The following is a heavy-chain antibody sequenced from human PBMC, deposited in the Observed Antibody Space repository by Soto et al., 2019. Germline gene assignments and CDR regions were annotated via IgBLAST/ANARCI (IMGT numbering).Heavy chain of an antibody. Sequence: GGSLILSCAASGFTISSYAMHWVRQATGKGLEWVAVISYDGSNKYYADSVKGRFTISRDNAKNSLYLQMTSLRAEDTAVYYGASQSYSDSLFGMAVWGQGTTVPVSS. J-gene: IGHJ6*02. D-gene: IGHD3-3*01. V-gene: IGHV3-30-3*01. CDR2: ISYDGSNK. CDR1: GFTISSYA. CDR3: ASQSYSDSLFGMAV.